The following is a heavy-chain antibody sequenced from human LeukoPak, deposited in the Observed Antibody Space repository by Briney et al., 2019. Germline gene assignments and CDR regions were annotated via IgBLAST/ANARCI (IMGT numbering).Heavy chain of an antibody. Sequence: GGSLRLSCTTSGLTFTSHGFHWLRQVVGKRLEWVAFVRNDGSDTYHANSVKGRFSIARDDSKNTLYLQMNSLRPEDTAIYYCARDRGKDYFDSWGQGTQVTVSS. V-gene: IGHV3-30*02. CDR1: GLTFTSHG. J-gene: IGHJ4*02. D-gene: IGHD4-23*01. CDR2: VRNDGSDT. CDR3: ARDRGKDYFDS.